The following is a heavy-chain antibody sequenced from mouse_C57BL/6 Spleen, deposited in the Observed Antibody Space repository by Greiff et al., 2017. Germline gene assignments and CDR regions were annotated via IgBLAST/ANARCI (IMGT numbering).Heavy chain of an antibody. D-gene: IGHD1-1*02. CDR3: ARDMGVGAMDY. CDR1: GFTFSSYA. J-gene: IGHJ4*01. CDR2: ISDGGSYT. V-gene: IGHV5-4*01. Sequence: EVMLVESGGGLVKPGGSLKLSCAASGFTFSSYAMSWVRQTPEKRLEWVATISDGGSYTYYPDNVKGRFTISRDNAKNNLYLQMSHLKSEDTAMYYCARDMGVGAMDYWGQGTSVTVSS.